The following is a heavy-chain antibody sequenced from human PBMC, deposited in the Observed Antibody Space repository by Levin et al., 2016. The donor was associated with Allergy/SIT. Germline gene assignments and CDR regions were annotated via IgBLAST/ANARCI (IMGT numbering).Heavy chain of an antibody. CDR1: GFTFSSYS. Sequence: GESLKISCAASGFTFSSYSMNWVRQAPGKGLEWVSSISSSSSYIYYADSVKGRFTISRDNAKNSLYLQMNSLRAEDTAVYYCARIEYQLTEGYYMDVWGKGTTVTVSS. CDR2: ISSSSSYI. D-gene: IGHD2-2*01. V-gene: IGHV3-21*01. J-gene: IGHJ6*03. CDR3: ARIEYQLTEGYYMDV.